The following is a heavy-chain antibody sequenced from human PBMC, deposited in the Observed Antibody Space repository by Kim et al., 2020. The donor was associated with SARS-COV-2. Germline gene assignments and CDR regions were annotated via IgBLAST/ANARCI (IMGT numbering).Heavy chain of an antibody. CDR3: AREVILRQLLFNYYYYGMDV. CDR2: IIPIFGTA. D-gene: IGHD2-2*01. CDR1: GGTFSSYA. V-gene: IGHV1-69*13. Sequence: SVKVSCKASGGTFSSYAISWVRQAPGQGLEWMGGIIPIFGTANYAQKFQGRVTITADESTSTAYMELSSLRSEDTAVYYCAREVILRQLLFNYYYYGMDVWGQGTTVTVSS. J-gene: IGHJ6*02.